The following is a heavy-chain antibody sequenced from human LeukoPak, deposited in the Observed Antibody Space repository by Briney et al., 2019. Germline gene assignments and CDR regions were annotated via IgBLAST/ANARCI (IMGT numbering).Heavy chain of an antibody. V-gene: IGHV4-34*01. CDR3: ASKGGKVVPAATLDY. CDR1: DGSISNYY. Sequence: MSSETLSLTCTVSDGSISNYYWSWIRQPPGKGLEWIGEINHSGSTNYNPSLKSRVTISVDTSKNQFSLKLSSVTAADTAVYYCASKGGKVVPAATLDYWGQGTLVTVSS. CDR2: INHSGST. J-gene: IGHJ4*02. D-gene: IGHD2-2*01.